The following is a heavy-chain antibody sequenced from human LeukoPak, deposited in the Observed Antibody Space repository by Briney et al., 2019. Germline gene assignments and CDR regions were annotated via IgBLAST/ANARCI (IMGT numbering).Heavy chain of an antibody. V-gene: IGHV3-23*01. D-gene: IGHD1-26*01. CDR1: GFTFSSYA. J-gene: IGHJ4*02. CDR3: AKDGSCSGSPYYFDY. CDR2: ISGSGGST. Sequence: PGGSLRLSCAASGFTFSSYAMSWVRQAPGKGLEWVSAISGSGGSTYYADSVKGRFTISRDNSKNTLYLQMNSLRAEDTAVYYCAKDGSCSGSPYYFDYWGQGTLVTVSS.